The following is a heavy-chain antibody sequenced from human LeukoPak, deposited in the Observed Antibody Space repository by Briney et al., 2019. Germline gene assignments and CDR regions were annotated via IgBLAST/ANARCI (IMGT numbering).Heavy chain of an antibody. CDR3: AKGDSASI. CDR1: GGSISSSSYY. CDR2: IYYSGST. V-gene: IGHV4-39*07. J-gene: IGHJ3*02. D-gene: IGHD2-21*02. Sequence: PSETLSLTCTVSGGSISSSSYYWGWIRQPPGKGLEWIGSIYYSGSTYYNPSLKSRVTISVDTSKNQFSLRLSSVTAADTAVYYCAKGDSASIWGQGTMVTVSS.